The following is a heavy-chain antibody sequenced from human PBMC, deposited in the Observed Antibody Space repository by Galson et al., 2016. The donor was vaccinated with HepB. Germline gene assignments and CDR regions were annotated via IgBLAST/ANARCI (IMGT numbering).Heavy chain of an antibody. V-gene: IGHV4-4*01. J-gene: IGHJ5*02. D-gene: IGHD2-21*02. CDR1: GAPITFSNW. Sequence: ETLSLTCAVSGAPITFSNWWSWVRQPPGKGLEWIGEIYHYGATNYNPSLKSRVTISMDKYKNQYYLQLTSVAAADTARYFCARVPTRVAGGGDGAETDAGGQGSRGAVSA. CDR3: ARVPTRVAGGGDGAETDA. CDR2: IYHYGAT.